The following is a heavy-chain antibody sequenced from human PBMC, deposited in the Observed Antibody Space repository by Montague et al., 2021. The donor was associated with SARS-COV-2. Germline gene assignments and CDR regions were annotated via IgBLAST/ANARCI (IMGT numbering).Heavy chain of an antibody. CDR2: INHSGST. CDR1: GGSFSGYY. CDR3: ARGTRRVLTYDYDSSGYARDY. D-gene: IGHD3-22*01. Sequence: SETLSLTCAVYGGSFSGYYWSWIRQPPGKGLEWIGEINHSGSTKYNPSLKSRVTISVDTSKNQFSLKLSSVTAADTAVYYCARGTRRVLTYDYDSSGYARDYWGKGTLVTVSS. J-gene: IGHJ4*02. V-gene: IGHV4-34*01.